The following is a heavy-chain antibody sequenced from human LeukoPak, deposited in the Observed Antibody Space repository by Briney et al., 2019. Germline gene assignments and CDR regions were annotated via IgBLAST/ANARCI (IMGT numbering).Heavy chain of an antibody. CDR1: GFTFSSYS. D-gene: IGHD1-26*01. CDR3: AREGGSYSHWFDP. Sequence: GGSLRLSCAASGFTFSSYSMNWVRQAPGKGLEWVSSISSSSSYIYYADSVKGRFTISRDNAKNSLYLQMNSLRAEDTAVYYCAREGGSYSHWFDPWGQGTLVTVSS. V-gene: IGHV3-21*01. J-gene: IGHJ5*02. CDR2: ISSSSSYI.